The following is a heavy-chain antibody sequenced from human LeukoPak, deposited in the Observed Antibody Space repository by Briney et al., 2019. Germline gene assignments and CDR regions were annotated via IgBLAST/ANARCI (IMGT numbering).Heavy chain of an antibody. V-gene: IGHV3-48*03. D-gene: IGHD2-21*02. J-gene: IGHJ3*02. CDR1: GFTFSSYE. CDR2: ISSSGSTI. Sequence: GGSLRLSCAASGFTFSSYEMNWVRQAPGKGLEWVSYISSSGSTIYYADSVKGRFTISRDNAKNSLYLQMNSLRAEDTAVYYCARDLLEAYCGGDCYPDAFDIWGQGTMVTVSS. CDR3: ARDLLEAYCGGDCYPDAFDI.